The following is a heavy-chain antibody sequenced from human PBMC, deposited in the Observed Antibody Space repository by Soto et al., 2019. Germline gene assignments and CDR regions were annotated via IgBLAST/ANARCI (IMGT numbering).Heavy chain of an antibody. J-gene: IGHJ3*02. Sequence: GGSLRLSCAASGFTFSSYWMSWVRQAPGKGLEWVANIKQDGSEKYYVDSVKGRFTISRDNAKNSLYLQMDSLRAEDTAVYYCARDTSAAGDACDIWGQGTMVTVSS. CDR1: GFTFSSYW. CDR2: IKQDGSEK. CDR3: ARDTSAAGDACDI. D-gene: IGHD2-2*01. V-gene: IGHV3-7*03.